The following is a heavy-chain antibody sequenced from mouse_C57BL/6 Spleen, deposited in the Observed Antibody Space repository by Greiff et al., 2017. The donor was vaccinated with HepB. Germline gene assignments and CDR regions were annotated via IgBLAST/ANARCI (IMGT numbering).Heavy chain of an antibody. V-gene: IGHV1-42*01. CDR3: ARTPYYIDY. CDR1: GYSFTGYY. CDR2: INPSTGGT. Sequence: EVKLQESGPELVKPGASVKISCKASGYSFTGYYMNWVKQSPEKSLEWIGEINPSTGGTTYNQKFKAKATLTVDKSSSTAYMQLKSLTSEYSAVYYCARTPYYIDYWGQGTTLTVSS. J-gene: IGHJ2*01.